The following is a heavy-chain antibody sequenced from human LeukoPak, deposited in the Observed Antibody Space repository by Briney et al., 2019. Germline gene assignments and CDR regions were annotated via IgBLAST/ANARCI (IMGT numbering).Heavy chain of an antibody. CDR3: ARLGKEVTYRAYYLDY. Sequence: SETLSLTCTVSGGSISTDYWSWIRQPPGKGLEYIAFIHYSGHTNYNPSLKSRVTISIDTSKNQLSLKLSSVSAADTAVYYCARLGKEVTYRAYYLDYWGQGTLVTVSS. CDR1: GGSISTDY. D-gene: IGHD1-26*01. J-gene: IGHJ4*02. V-gene: IGHV4-59*08. CDR2: IHYSGHT.